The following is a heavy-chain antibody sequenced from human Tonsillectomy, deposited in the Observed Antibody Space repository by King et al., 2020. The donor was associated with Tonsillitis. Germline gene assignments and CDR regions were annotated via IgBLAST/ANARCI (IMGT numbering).Heavy chain of an antibody. Sequence: VQLVESGGTVIRPGGSLRLSCAASGFTFDDNGLSWVRQAPGKGLEWVSGINWNGGSTGYADSVKGRFTISRDNAKNSLYLQMNSLRAEDTALYFCAXVGXKQWXVXDYXDYWXXGTLVTX. D-gene: IGHD6-19*01. CDR3: AXVGXKQWXVXDYXDY. V-gene: IGHV3-20*04. CDR1: GFTFDDNG. CDR2: INWNGGST. J-gene: IGHJ4*02.